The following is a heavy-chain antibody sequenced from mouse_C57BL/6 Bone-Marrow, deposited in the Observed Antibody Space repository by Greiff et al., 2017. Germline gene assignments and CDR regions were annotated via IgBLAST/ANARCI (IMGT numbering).Heavy chain of an antibody. V-gene: IGHV1-63*01. CDR1: GYTFTNYW. J-gene: IGHJ1*03. CDR3: ARADYGSSYERYFDV. Sequence: VQLQQSGAELVRPGTSVKMSCKASGYTFTNYWIGWAKQRPGHGLEWIGDIYPGGGYTNYNEKFKGKATLTADKSSSTAYMQFSSLTSEDSAIYYCARADYGSSYERYFDVWGTGTTVTVSS. CDR2: IYPGGGYT. D-gene: IGHD1-1*01.